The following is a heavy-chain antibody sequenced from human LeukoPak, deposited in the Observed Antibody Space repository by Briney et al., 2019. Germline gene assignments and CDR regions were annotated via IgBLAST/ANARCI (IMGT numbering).Heavy chain of an antibody. D-gene: IGHD2-2*01. J-gene: IGHJ6*02. Sequence: GGSLRLSCAAPGFTFSSYGMHWVRQAPGKGLEWVAVISYDGSNKYYADSVKGRFTISRDNSKSTLYLQMNSLRAEDTVVYYCAKDIVVVPAAITYYYYYGMDVWGQGTTVTVSS. CDR3: AKDIVVVPAAITYYYYYGMDV. V-gene: IGHV3-30*18. CDR1: GFTFSSYG. CDR2: ISYDGSNK.